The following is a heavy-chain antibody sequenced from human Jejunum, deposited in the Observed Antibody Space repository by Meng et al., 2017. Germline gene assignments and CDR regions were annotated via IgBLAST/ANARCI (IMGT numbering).Heavy chain of an antibody. CDR3: ARDSSVRDTYWRFDP. J-gene: IGHJ5*02. D-gene: IGHD5-24*01. CDR1: GYTFTAHW. V-gene: IGHV1-46*01. CDR2: INPNDGRS. Sequence: ASVKVSCKASGYTFTAHWMHWVRQAPGQGLEWMGVINPNDGRSAYAQKVQGRITLTRDTTTSTFYLDLSGLRSDDTAVYYCARDSSVRDTYWRFDPWGQGTLVTVSS.